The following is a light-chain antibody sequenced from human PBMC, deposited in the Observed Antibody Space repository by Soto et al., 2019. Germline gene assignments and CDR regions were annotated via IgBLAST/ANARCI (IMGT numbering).Light chain of an antibody. Sequence: QSVLTQPPSASGTPGQRVTISCSGGSSNIGSNTVNWYQQLPGTAPKLFIYIDNQRPSGVPDRFSGYKSGTSASLAISGLQSDDEAEYYCAAWDDSRNGPVFGGGTKLTVL. CDR1: SSNIGSNT. J-gene: IGLJ2*01. CDR3: AAWDDSRNGPV. CDR2: IDN. V-gene: IGLV1-44*01.